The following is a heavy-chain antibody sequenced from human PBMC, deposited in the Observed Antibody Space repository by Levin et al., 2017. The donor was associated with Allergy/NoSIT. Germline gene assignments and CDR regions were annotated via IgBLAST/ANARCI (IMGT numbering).Heavy chain of an antibody. V-gene: IGHV4-30-2*01. CDR1: GGSISSGGYS. CDR2: IYLSGST. J-gene: IGHJ4*02. CDR3: ASVAGYSYGYYFDY. Sequence: LRLSCAVSGGSISSGGYSWSWIRQPPGKGLEWIGNIYLSGSTNDNPSLKRRVTMSVDRSKNQFFLKLSYVTAADTAVYYCASVAGYSYGYYFDYWGPGTLVTVSS. D-gene: IGHD5-18*01.